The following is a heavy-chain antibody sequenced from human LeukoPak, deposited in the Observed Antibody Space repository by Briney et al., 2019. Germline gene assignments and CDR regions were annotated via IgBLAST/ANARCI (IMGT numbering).Heavy chain of an antibody. CDR3: ARGTAYYYDSSGYYHYYFDY. D-gene: IGHD3-22*01. J-gene: IGHJ4*02. CDR2: IKQDGSEK. Sequence: GGSLRLSCAASGFTFSSYWMTWVRQAPGKGLEWVANIKQDGSEKYYVDSVKGRFAITRDNAKDSLYLQMNSLRAEDTAVYYCARGTAYYYDSSGYYHYYFDYWGQGTLVTVSS. CDR1: GFTFSSYW. V-gene: IGHV3-7*01.